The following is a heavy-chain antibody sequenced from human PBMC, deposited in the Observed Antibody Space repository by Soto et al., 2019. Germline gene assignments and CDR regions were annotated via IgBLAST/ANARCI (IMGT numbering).Heavy chain of an antibody. V-gene: IGHV1-2*02. Sequence: ASVKVSCKASGYSFSHYFMHWVRQVPGQGLEWMGWINSSNGGTKYSQKFQGRLTMTTDTSTSTACMELSRLTSDDTAIYYCAREAYSASFGYVTNPNWFDPWGQGTLVTVSS. CDR3: AREAYSASFGYVTNPNWFDP. D-gene: IGHD2-2*03. CDR2: INSSNGGT. J-gene: IGHJ5*02. CDR1: GYSFSHYF.